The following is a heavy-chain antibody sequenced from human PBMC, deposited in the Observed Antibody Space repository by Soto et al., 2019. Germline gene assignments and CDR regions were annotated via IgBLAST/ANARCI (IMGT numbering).Heavy chain of an antibody. V-gene: IGHV1-8*01. Sequence: QVQLVQSGAEVKKPGASVKVSCKASGYTFTSYDINWVRQATGQGLEWMGWMNPNSGNTGYAQKFRGRVTMTRNPSIRTAYLARSSLRSEDTAVYYCAGERTGTASMDVWGQGTTLTVSS. D-gene: IGHD1-1*01. CDR2: MNPNSGNT. J-gene: IGHJ6*02. CDR3: AGERTGTASMDV. CDR1: GYTFTSYD.